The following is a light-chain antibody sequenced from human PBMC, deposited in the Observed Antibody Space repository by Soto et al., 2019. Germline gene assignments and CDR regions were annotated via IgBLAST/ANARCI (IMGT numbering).Light chain of an antibody. CDR3: QRYDSYSGT. V-gene: IGKV1-5*03. CDR1: QSINSW. J-gene: IGKJ3*01. Sequence: DIQMTQSPSTLSASVGDRVTITCRASQSINSWLAWYQQKPGKAPKLLIYRASTFEGGVPSRFSGSGSGTEFTLTISSLQPDDFSTYYCQRYDSYSGTFGPGTKLDIK. CDR2: RAS.